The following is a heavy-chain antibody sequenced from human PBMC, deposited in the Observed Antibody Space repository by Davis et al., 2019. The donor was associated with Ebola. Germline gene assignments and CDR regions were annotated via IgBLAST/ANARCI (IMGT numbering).Heavy chain of an antibody. CDR2: IRSKAYGGTT. V-gene: IGHV3-49*04. D-gene: IGHD3-9*01. CDR1: GFTFSSYA. J-gene: IGHJ3*02. CDR3: TRAVLRYFDWLVAFDI. Sequence: PGGSLRLSCAASGFTFSSYAMSWVRQAPGKGLEWVGFIRSKAYGGTTEYAASVKGRFTISRDDSKSIAYLQMNSLKTEDTAVYYCTRAVLRYFDWLVAFDIWGQGTMVTVSS.